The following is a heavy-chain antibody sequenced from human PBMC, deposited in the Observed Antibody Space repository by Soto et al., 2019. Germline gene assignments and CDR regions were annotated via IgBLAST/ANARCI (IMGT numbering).Heavy chain of an antibody. CDR3: ASTYSTSWYWFDT. CDR1: GFSLSNDGLG. V-gene: IGHV2-26*04. D-gene: IGHD6-13*01. CDR2: LFSNDEK. Sequence: QVTVKESGPVLVTPTETLTLTCTVSGFSLSNDGLGVSWIRQPPGKALESLAHLFSNDEKSYSTSLTCRFTISRDTSKSQVVLTMTNMDPVDTATYYCASTYSTSWYWFDTWGEGTLVTVSS. J-gene: IGHJ5*01.